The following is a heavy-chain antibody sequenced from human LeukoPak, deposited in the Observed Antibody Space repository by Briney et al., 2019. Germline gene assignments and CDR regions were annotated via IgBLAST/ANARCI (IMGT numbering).Heavy chain of an antibody. CDR1: GFSLSTSGMR. D-gene: IGHD2-21*02. J-gene: IGHJ3*02. V-gene: IGHV2-70*04. CDR3: ARSTIVVVTAQVHDAFDI. CDR2: IDWDDDK. Sequence: SGPTLVNPTQTLTLTCTFSGFSLSTSGMRVSWIRQPPGKALEWLAHIDWDDDKFYSTSLKTRLTISKDTSKNQVVLTMTNMDPVDTATYYCARSTIVVVTAQVHDAFDIWGQGTMVTVSS.